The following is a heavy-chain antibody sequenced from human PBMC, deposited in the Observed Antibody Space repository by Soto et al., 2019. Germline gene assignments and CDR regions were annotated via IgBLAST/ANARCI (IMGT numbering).Heavy chain of an antibody. D-gene: IGHD3-10*01. J-gene: IGHJ4*02. Sequence: GGSLRLSCAASGFTFSSYGMHWVRQAPGKGLEWVAVISYAGSNKYYAYSVKGRFTITKDNSKNTLYLPMNSLRAEDTAVYYCAKDFGELLYLDYWGQGTLVTVSS. CDR2: ISYAGSNK. CDR3: AKDFGELLYLDY. V-gene: IGHV3-30*18. CDR1: GFTFSSYG.